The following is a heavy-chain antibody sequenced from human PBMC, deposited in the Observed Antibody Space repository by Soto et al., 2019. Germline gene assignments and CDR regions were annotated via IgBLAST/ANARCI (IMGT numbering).Heavy chain of an antibody. D-gene: IGHD2-21*02. J-gene: IGHJ4*02. V-gene: IGHV4-34*01. CDR1: GGSFTAYY. Sequence: SVTLSLTCAVSGGSFTAYYWNWIRQPPGKRLEWIGEINHSGSTNYNPSLKSRVTISVDTSKNQFSLKLSSVTAADTAVYYCARGVRSYNTETARGLLDYWGQGTLVTVSS. CDR2: INHSGST. CDR3: ARGVRSYNTETARGLLDY.